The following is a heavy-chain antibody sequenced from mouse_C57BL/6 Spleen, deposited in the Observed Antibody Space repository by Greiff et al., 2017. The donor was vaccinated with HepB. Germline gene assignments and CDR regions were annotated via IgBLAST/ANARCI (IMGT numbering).Heavy chain of an antibody. CDR1: GFSLTSYA. J-gene: IGHJ2*01. CDR2: IWTGGGT. D-gene: IGHD1-1*02. Sequence: VKLVESGPGLVAPSQSLSITCTVSGFSLTSYAISWVRQPPGKGLEWLGVIWTGGGTNYNSALKSRLSISKDNSKSQVFLKMNSLQTDDTARYYCARNVWPYGYYFDYWGQGTTLTVSS. V-gene: IGHV2-9-1*01. CDR3: ARNVWPYGYYFDY.